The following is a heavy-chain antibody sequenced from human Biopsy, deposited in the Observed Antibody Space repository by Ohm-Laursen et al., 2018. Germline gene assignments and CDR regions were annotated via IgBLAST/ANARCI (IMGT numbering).Heavy chain of an antibody. Sequence: GSLRLSCSASGFTLSSYSMYWVRQVPGTGLVWVSHIKSVGSWTNYADSVKGRFTISRDNAKNTLYLQMNSLGAEDTAVYYCVSFLKDLNMAVWGQGTTVTVSS. CDR1: GFTLSSYS. CDR2: IKSVGSWT. D-gene: IGHD2-15*01. CDR3: VSFLKDLNMAV. V-gene: IGHV3-74*01. J-gene: IGHJ6*02.